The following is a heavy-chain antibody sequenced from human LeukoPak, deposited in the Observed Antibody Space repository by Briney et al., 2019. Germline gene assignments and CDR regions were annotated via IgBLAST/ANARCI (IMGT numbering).Heavy chain of an antibody. CDR1: GYTFTSYC. D-gene: IGHD3-3*01. Sequence: ASVNLSCKASGYTFTSYCISWVRQAPGHGLEWMGWISAYNGNTNYAQKPQGRVTMTTDTSTSTDYMELTILRSDDTVVSYCASVLHDFRSGYYERAAEGRGYWGQGTLVTVSS. CDR2: ISAYNGNT. CDR3: ASVLHDFRSGYYERAAEGRGY. V-gene: IGHV1-18*01. J-gene: IGHJ4*02.